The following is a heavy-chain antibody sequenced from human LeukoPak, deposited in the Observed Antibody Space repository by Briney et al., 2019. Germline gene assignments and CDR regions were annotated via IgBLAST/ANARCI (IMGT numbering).Heavy chain of an antibody. Sequence: ASVKVSCKASGYTFTSYGISWVRQAPGQGLEWMGWISAYNGNTNYAQKLQGRATMTTDTSTSTAYMELRSLRSDDTAVYYCARGTKGIVVVVAGDAFDIWGQGTMVTVSS. D-gene: IGHD2-15*01. CDR3: ARGTKGIVVVVAGDAFDI. CDR1: GYTFTSYG. V-gene: IGHV1-18*04. CDR2: ISAYNGNT. J-gene: IGHJ3*02.